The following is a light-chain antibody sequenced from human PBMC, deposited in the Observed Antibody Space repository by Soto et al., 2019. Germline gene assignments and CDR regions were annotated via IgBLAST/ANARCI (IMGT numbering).Light chain of an antibody. CDR2: DVS. CDR3: SSYTSRSTWV. CDR1: SSDVGGYNY. V-gene: IGLV2-14*01. J-gene: IGLJ3*02. Sequence: QSALTQPASVSGSPGQSITISCTGTSSDVGGYNYVSWYQQHPGKAPKLMIYDVSNRPSGVSNRFSGSKSGNTASLTISGLQAEDEADYYCSSYTSRSTWVFGGGTQVTVL.